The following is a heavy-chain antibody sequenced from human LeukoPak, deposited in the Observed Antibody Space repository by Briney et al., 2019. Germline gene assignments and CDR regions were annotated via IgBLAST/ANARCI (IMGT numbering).Heavy chain of an antibody. CDR2: IYTSGST. J-gene: IGHJ6*03. D-gene: IGHD5-12*01. CDR1: GGSISSGSYY. Sequence: SQTLSLTSTVSGGSISSGSYYWRWIRQPAGKGLEWIGRIYTSGSTNYNPSLKSRVTISVDTSKNQFSLNLSSVTAADTAVYYCARGGTWLRFSYYYMDVWGKGTTVTISS. V-gene: IGHV4-61*02. CDR3: ARGGTWLRFSYYYMDV.